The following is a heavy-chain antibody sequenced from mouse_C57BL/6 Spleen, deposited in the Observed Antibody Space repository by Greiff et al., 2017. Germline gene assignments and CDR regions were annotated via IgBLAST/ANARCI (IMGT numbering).Heavy chain of an antibody. V-gene: IGHV1-9*01. J-gene: IGHJ3*01. D-gene: IGHD1-1*01. CDR1: GYTFTGYW. CDR3: ASYYYGSTSGFAY. CDR2: ILPGSGST. Sequence: VQLQQSGAELMKPGASVKLSCKATGYTFTGYWIEWVKQRPGHGLEWIGEILPGSGSTNYTEKFKGKATFTADTSSNTAYMQLSSLTTEDSAIYYCASYYYGSTSGFAYWGQGTLVTVSA.